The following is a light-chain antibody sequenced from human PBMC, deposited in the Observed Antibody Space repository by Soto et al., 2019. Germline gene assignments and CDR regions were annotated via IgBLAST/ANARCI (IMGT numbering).Light chain of an antibody. J-gene: IGLJ1*01. CDR3: GTWDSSLSAYV. Sequence: QSVLTQPPSVSAAPGQKVTISCSGNSSNIGNTYVSWYQQLPGTAPKLLIYENNKRPSGIPDRFSGSKSGTSATLGITGLQTGDEADYYCGTWDSSLSAYVFGTGTKVTVL. CDR2: ENN. V-gene: IGLV1-51*02. CDR1: SSNIGNTY.